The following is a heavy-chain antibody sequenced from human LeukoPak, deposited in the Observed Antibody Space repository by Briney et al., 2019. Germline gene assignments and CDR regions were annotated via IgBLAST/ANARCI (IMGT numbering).Heavy chain of an antibody. CDR3: ALHPAQGSGSLDY. CDR2: IYPGGSAT. J-gene: IGHJ4*02. Sequence: GESLKISCKGSGYSFTNYWIGWVRQMPGKGLEWMGIIYPGGSATTYSPSFQGQITILADKSSSTAYLQWSSLKASDTAIYYCALHPAQGSGSLDYWGQGTLVTVSS. V-gene: IGHV5-51*01. D-gene: IGHD3-10*01. CDR1: GYSFTNYW.